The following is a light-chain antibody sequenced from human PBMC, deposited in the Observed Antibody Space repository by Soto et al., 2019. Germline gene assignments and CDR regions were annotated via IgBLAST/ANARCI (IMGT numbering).Light chain of an antibody. V-gene: IGKV1-5*01. CDR2: DDS. J-gene: IGKJ1*01. CDR3: KQWSSSFRT. Sequence: TLSASFGDSDATTCRASQSIGTWLAWYKTKQGEAPNILIYDDSSLQSGVPSRFSGSGSGTEVTLTISSLQPDEWATYYCKQWSSSFRTFGQRDEGDIK. CDR1: QSIGTW.